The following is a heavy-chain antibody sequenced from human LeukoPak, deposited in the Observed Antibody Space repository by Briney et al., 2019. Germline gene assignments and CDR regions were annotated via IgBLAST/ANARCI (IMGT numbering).Heavy chain of an antibody. Sequence: GGTLRLSCAASGFTFSSYGMHWVRQAPGKGLEWVAVIWYDGSNKYYADSVKGRFTISRDNSKNTLYPQMNSLRAEDTAVYYCARDIDSRFDYWGQGTLVTVSS. J-gene: IGHJ4*02. CDR3: ARDIDSRFDY. D-gene: IGHD3-22*01. CDR2: IWYDGSNK. V-gene: IGHV3-33*01. CDR1: GFTFSSYG.